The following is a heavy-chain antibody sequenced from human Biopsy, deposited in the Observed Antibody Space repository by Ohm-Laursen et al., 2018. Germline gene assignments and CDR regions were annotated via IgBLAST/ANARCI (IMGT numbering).Heavy chain of an antibody. CDR3: ARHPTGFWFDP. J-gene: IGHJ5*02. V-gene: IGHV4-39*01. CDR1: GGSVSSNVAY. CDR2: IFYSGFT. Sequence: SETLSLTCAVSGGSVSSNVAYWAWIRQPPGKGLESIGSIFYSGFTYYNPSLQSRVTMSVDASKNQFSLNLTSATAADTAVYYCARHPTGFWFDPWGQGTLVIVSS.